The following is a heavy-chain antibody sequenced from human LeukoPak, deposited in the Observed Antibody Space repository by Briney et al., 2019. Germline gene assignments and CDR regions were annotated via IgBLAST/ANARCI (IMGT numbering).Heavy chain of an antibody. Sequence: PGGSLRVSCAASVFTFSNYGMHWVRQAPGKGVEGVAVLSYDGSNKYYVDSVKGRFTISRDNSKNTLYLQMNSLRAEDTALYYCAKDMAEWELLPRKKAFDVWGQGTMVTVSS. J-gene: IGHJ3*01. CDR1: VFTFSNYG. CDR2: LSYDGSNK. CDR3: AKDMAEWELLPRKKAFDV. V-gene: IGHV3-30*18. D-gene: IGHD1-26*01.